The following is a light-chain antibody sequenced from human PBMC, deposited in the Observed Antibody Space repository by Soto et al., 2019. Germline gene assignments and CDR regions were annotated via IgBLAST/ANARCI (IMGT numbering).Light chain of an antibody. CDR3: QVWDSSSDHVI. J-gene: IGLJ2*01. Sequence: SSELTQPPSVSVAPGQAARITCGGNNIGSYSVHWYQQKPGQAPVLVVYDDSDRPSGIPERFSGSNSGNTATLTISRVEAGDEADYYCQVWDSSSDHVIFGGGTKVTVL. CDR2: DDS. CDR1: NIGSYS. V-gene: IGLV3-21*02.